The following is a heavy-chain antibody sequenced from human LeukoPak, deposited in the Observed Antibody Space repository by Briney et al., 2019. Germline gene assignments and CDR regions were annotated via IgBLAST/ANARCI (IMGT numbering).Heavy chain of an antibody. CDR3: AREGGRFYGMDV. CDR2: IYSGGST. Sequence: PGGSLRLSCAASRFTFSSYAFHWVRQAPGKGLEWVSVIYSGGSTYYADSVKGRFTISRDNSKNTLYLQMNSLRAEDTAVYYCAREGGRFYGMDVWGQGTTVTVSS. V-gene: IGHV3-53*01. J-gene: IGHJ6*02. CDR1: RFTFSSYA. D-gene: IGHD2-15*01.